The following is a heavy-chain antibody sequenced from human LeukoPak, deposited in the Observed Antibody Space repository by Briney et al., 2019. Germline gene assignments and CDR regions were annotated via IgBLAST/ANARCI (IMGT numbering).Heavy chain of an antibody. CDR1: GYTFTSYY. V-gene: IGHV1-2*02. J-gene: IGHJ5*02. CDR2: INPNSGGT. Sequence: GASVKVSCKASGYTFTSYYMHWVRQAPGQGLEWMGWINPNSGGTNYAQKFQGRVTMTRDTSISTAYMELSRLRSDDTAVYYCAREVPAAINWFDPWGQGTLVTVSS. CDR3: AREVPAAINWFDP. D-gene: IGHD2-2*01.